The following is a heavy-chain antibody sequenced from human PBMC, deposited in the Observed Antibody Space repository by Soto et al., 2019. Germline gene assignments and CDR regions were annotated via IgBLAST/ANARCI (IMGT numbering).Heavy chain of an antibody. D-gene: IGHD6-13*01. Sequence: GSLRLSCAASGFTFSSYAMSWVRQAPGKGLEWVAVIWYDGSNKYYADSVKGRFTISRDNSKNTLYLQMNSLRAEDTAVYYCAREGYRSSPKSDQFDYWGQGTLVTVSS. CDR3: AREGYRSSPKSDQFDY. CDR1: GFTFSSYA. CDR2: IWYDGSNK. J-gene: IGHJ4*02. V-gene: IGHV3-33*08.